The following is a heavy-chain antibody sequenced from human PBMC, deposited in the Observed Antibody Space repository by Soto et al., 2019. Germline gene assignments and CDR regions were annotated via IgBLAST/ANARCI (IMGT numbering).Heavy chain of an antibody. CDR3: ARVVQQLVSPFDY. J-gene: IGHJ4*02. CDR1: GYTFTSYA. Sequence: ASVKVSCKASGYTFTSYAMHWVRQAPGQRLEWMGWINAGNGNTKYSQKFQGRVTITRDTSASTAYMELSSLRSKDTAVYYCARVVQQLVSPFDYWGQGTLVTVSS. CDR2: INAGNGNT. D-gene: IGHD6-13*01. V-gene: IGHV1-3*01.